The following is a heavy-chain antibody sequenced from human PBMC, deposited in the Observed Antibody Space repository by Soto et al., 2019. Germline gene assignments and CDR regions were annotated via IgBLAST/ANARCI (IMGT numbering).Heavy chain of an antibody. J-gene: IGHJ4*02. CDR1: GYSFTSYW. CDR2: IYPGDSDT. Sequence: GESLKISCKGYGYSFTSYWLGWVRQMPGKGLEWMWIIYPGDSDTRYSPSFQGQVTISADKSISTAYLQWSSLKASDTAMYYCARADVAGTSSHFDYWGQGTLVTVSS. CDR3: ARADVAGTSSHFDY. V-gene: IGHV5-51*01. D-gene: IGHD6-19*01.